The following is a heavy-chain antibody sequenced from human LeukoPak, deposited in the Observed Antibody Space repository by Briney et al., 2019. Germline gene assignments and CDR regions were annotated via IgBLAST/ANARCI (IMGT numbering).Heavy chain of an antibody. D-gene: IGHD6-6*01. CDR2: IYYDGSA. CDR1: GGSISSSIYY. V-gene: IGHV4-39*01. Sequence: SETLSLTCPVSGGSISSSIYYWGWLRQPPGRGLEWIGSIYYDGSAYYNPSLKSRVTISVDTSRNDFALKLSSVTAADTAVYYCGRHPVSSNTIDIWGQGTLVTVSS. J-gene: IGHJ4*02. CDR3: GRHPVSSNTIDI.